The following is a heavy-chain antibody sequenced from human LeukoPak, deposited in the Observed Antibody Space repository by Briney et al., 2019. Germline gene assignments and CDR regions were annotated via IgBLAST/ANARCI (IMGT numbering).Heavy chain of an antibody. CDR3: ARDLFMVRGSDVGDV. Sequence: GGSLRLSCAASGFTVSSNYMSWVRRAPGKGLEWVSVIYSGGSTYYADSVKGRFTISRDNSKNTLYLQMNSLRAEDTAVYYCARDLFMVRGSDVGDVWGKGTTVTVSS. V-gene: IGHV3-53*01. D-gene: IGHD3-10*01. CDR2: IYSGGST. J-gene: IGHJ6*04. CDR1: GFTVSSNY.